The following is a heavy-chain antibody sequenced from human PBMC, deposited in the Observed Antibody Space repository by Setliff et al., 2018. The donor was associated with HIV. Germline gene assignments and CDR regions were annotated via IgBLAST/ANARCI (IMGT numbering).Heavy chain of an antibody. CDR3: ARPWAFDI. J-gene: IGHJ4*02. D-gene: IGHD3-9*01. CDR2: IKQDGSEK. CDR1: GFTFXXXG. Sequence: GVSLRLSCAASGFTFXXXGMRWVRQAPGKGLEWVANIKQDGSEKYYVDSVKGRFTISRDNAKNSLYLQMNSLRAEDTAVYYCARPWAFDIWGQGTLVTVSS. V-gene: IGHV3-7*01.